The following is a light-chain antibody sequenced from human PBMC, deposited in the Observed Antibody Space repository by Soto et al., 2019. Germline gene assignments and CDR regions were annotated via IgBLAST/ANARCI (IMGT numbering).Light chain of an antibody. J-gene: IGKJ1*01. V-gene: IGKV1-39*01. Sequence: QMTQSPSSLSASVGARVTITCRASQTIRTSLNWYQQKPGKAPKLLIYGASTLQSGVPSRFSGTGSATDFTLTISSLQTEDFAIYYCQQSYTTPRTFGQGTKVEV. CDR2: GAS. CDR3: QQSYTTPRT. CDR1: QTIRTS.